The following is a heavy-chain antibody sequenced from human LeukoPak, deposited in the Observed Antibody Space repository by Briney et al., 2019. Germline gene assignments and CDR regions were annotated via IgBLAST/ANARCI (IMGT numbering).Heavy chain of an antibody. CDR1: GFTFSSYS. CDR3: AELGITMIGGV. Sequence: GGSLRLSCAASGFTFSSYSMNWVRQAPGKGLEWVSYISSSSSTIYYADSVKGRFTISRDNVKNSLYLQMNSLRAEDTAVYYCAELGITMIGGVWGKGTTVTISS. D-gene: IGHD3-10*02. J-gene: IGHJ6*04. CDR2: ISSSSSTI. V-gene: IGHV3-48*04.